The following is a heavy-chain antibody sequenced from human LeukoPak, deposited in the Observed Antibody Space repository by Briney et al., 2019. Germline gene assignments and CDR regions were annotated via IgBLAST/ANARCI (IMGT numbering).Heavy chain of an antibody. V-gene: IGHV1-18*01. CDR2: ISAYNGNT. J-gene: IGHJ4*02. Sequence: ASVKVSCTASGYTFTSYGITWVRQPPGQGLEWMGWISAYNGNTDYAQKLQGRVTMTTNTSTSTAYMELRSLRSDDTAMYYCARGDYYDSSGYDYWGQGTLVTVSS. CDR1: GYTFTSYG. D-gene: IGHD3-22*01. CDR3: ARGDYYDSSGYDY.